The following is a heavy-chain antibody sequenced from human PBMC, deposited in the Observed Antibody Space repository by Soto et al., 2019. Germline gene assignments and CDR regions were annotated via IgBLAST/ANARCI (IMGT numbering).Heavy chain of an antibody. CDR1: GGSISSSSYY. Sequence: QLQLQESGPGLVKPSEILSLICTVSGGSISSSSYYWSWIRQHPGKGLEWIGYIYYSGSTYYNPSLKSRVTISVDTSKNQFSLKLSSVTAADTAVYYCARKRAGSPFGRDYDYWGQGTLVTVSS. V-gene: IGHV4-31*03. D-gene: IGHD3-10*01. CDR2: IYYSGST. J-gene: IGHJ4*02. CDR3: ARKRAGSPFGRDYDY.